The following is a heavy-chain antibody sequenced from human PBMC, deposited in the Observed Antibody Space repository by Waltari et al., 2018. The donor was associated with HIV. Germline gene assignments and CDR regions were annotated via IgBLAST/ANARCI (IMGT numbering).Heavy chain of an antibody. CDR2: IKSTSEGGTS. CDR3: TTEDYDDFL. Sequence: EGQLVEFGGGLVNPGGSIRLSWSVSGFIVSAAWMSWVRQAPGKGLEWVGRIKSTSEGGTSDYAAPVKGRFTISRDDEKNTLFLQMDRLKTEDTAFYYCTTEDYDDFLWGQGTLVTVSS. V-gene: IGHV3-15*05. CDR1: GFIVSAAW. J-gene: IGHJ4*02. D-gene: IGHD3-22*01.